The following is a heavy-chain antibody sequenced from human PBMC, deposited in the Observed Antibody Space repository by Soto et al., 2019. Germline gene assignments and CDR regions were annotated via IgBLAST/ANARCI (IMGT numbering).Heavy chain of an antibody. Sequence: QVQLQQWGAGLLKPSETLSLTCAVYGGSFSGYYWSWIRQPPGKGLEWIGEINHSGSTNYNPSLKSRGTISVDTSKNQFSLKLSSVTAADTAVYYCAREDVVVVAARYFDLWGRGTLVTVSS. J-gene: IGHJ2*01. V-gene: IGHV4-34*01. CDR3: AREDVVVVAARYFDL. CDR2: INHSGST. CDR1: GGSFSGYY. D-gene: IGHD2-15*01.